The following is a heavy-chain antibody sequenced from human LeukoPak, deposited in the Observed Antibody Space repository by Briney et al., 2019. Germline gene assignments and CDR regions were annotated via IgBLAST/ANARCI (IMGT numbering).Heavy chain of an antibody. D-gene: IGHD3-22*01. J-gene: IGHJ5*02. Sequence: SETLSLTCAVYGGSFSGYYWSWIRQPPGKGLEWIGEINHSGSTNYNPSLKSRVTISVDTSKNQFSLKLSSVTAADTAAYYCARAITMIVVVSWFDPWGQGTLVTVSS. CDR3: ARAITMIVVVSWFDP. CDR2: INHSGST. CDR1: GGSFSGYY. V-gene: IGHV4-34*01.